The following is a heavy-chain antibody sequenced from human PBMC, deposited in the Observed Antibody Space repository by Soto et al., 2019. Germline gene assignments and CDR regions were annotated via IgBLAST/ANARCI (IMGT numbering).Heavy chain of an antibody. D-gene: IGHD6-6*01. V-gene: IGHV3-30*18. CDR1: GFTFSSYG. J-gene: IGHJ4*02. CDR3: AKDIGYSGSAGFDY. Sequence: GGSLRLSCAASGFTFSSYGMHWVRQAPGKGLEWVAVISYDGSNKYYADSVNGRFTISRDNSKNTLYLQMNSLRAEDTAVYYCAKDIGYSGSAGFDYWGQGTLVTVS. CDR2: ISYDGSNK.